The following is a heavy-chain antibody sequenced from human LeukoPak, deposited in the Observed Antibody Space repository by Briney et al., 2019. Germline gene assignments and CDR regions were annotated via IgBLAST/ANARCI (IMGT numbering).Heavy chain of an antibody. V-gene: IGHV3-30-3*01. CDR3: ASPLDGVDY. J-gene: IGHJ4*02. D-gene: IGHD3-16*01. CDR2: ISYDGSNK. Sequence: GGSLRLSCAASGFTFSSYAMHLVRQAPGKGLEWVAVISYDGSNKYYADSVKGRFTISRDNSKNTLYLQMNSLRAEDTAVYYCASPLDGVDYWGQGTLVTVSS. CDR1: GFTFSSYA.